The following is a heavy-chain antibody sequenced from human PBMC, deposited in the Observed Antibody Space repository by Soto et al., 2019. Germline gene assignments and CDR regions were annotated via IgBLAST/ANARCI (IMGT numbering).Heavy chain of an antibody. J-gene: IGHJ5*02. CDR3: ARHLGRGWFDP. V-gene: IGHV4-39*01. D-gene: IGHD3-10*01. CDR1: GGSISSSSYY. Sequence: QLQLQESGPGLVKPSETLSLTFTVSGGSISSSSYYWGWIRQPPGKGLEWIGSIYYSGSTYYNPSRKSRVTISVDTSKNQFSLKLSSVTAADTAVYYCARHLGRGWFDPWGQGTLVTVSS. CDR2: IYYSGST.